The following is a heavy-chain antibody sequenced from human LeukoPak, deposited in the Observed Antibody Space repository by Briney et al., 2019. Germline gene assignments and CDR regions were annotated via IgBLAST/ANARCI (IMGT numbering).Heavy chain of an antibody. J-gene: IGHJ4*02. CDR1: GYTFTGYY. Sequence: ASVKVSCKASGYTFTGYYMHWVRQAPGQGLEWMGRINPNSGGTNYAQKFQGRVTITRDTSISTAYMELSRLRSDDTAVYYCARVGMVRGVIDYWGQGTLVTVSS. V-gene: IGHV1-2*06. CDR2: INPNSGGT. D-gene: IGHD3-10*01. CDR3: ARVGMVRGVIDY.